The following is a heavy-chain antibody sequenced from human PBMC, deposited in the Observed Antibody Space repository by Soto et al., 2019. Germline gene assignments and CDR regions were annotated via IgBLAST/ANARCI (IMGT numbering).Heavy chain of an antibody. CDR1: GFTFGDYA. Sequence: GGSLRLSCTASGFTFGDYAMSWFRQAPGKGLEWVGFIRSKAYGGTTEYAASVKGRFTISRDDSKSIAYLQMNSLKTEDTAVYYCTRESNGDYSDAFDIWGQGTMVTVSS. CDR3: TRESNGDYSDAFDI. D-gene: IGHD4-17*01. V-gene: IGHV3-49*03. CDR2: IRSKAYGGTT. J-gene: IGHJ3*02.